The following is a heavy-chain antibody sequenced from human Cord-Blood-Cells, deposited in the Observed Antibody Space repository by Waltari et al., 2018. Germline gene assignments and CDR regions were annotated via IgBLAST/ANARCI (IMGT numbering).Heavy chain of an antibody. V-gene: IGHV1-69*01. CDR2: DTPNFGTA. Sequence: QVQLVQSGAEVKKPGSSVKVSCKASGGTFSSYAISWVRQAPGQGLEWMGGDTPNFGTANDAQKCQGRVTITADEATSTAYMELSSLRSEDTAVYYCASSERTHLPTLFDYWGQGTLVTVSS. CDR3: ASSERTHLPTLFDY. J-gene: IGHJ4*02. CDR1: GGTFSSYA. D-gene: IGHD6-25*01.